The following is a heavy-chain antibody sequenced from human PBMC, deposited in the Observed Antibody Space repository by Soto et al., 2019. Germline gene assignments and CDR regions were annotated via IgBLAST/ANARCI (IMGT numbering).Heavy chain of an antibody. V-gene: IGHV4-59*01. Sequence: QVQLQESGPGLVKPSETLSLTCTVSGGSISSYYWSWIRQPPGKGLEWIGYIYYSGSTNYNPSLKGRVTISVDTSKNHFSLKLSSVTAADTAVYYCAREGVSSSWYNYYGMDVWGQGTTVTVSS. J-gene: IGHJ6*02. D-gene: IGHD6-13*01. CDR2: IYYSGST. CDR3: AREGVSSSWYNYYGMDV. CDR1: GGSISSYY.